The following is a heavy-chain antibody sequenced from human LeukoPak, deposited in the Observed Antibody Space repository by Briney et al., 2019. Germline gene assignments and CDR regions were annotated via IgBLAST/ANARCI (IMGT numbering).Heavy chain of an antibody. CDR2: INQDESET. V-gene: IGHV3-7*05. CDR3: ARARYCSGGSCYFDY. Sequence: GGSLRLSCAVSGFTFSSYCMSWVRQAPGKGLEWVANINQDESETYYVDSVKGRFTISRDSAKNSLYLQMNSLRAEDTAVYYCARARYCSGGSCYFDYWGQGTLVTVSS. CDR1: GFTFSSYC. D-gene: IGHD2-15*01. J-gene: IGHJ4*02.